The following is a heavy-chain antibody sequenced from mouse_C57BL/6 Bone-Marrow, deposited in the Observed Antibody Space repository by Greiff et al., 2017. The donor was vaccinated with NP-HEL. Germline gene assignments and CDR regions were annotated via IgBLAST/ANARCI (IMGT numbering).Heavy chain of an antibody. CDR2: LSYDGSN. D-gene: IGHD2-2*01. Sequence: EVKLQESGPGLVKPSQSLSLTCSVTGYSITSGYYWNWIRQFPGNKLEWMGYLSYDGSNNYNPSLKNRISITRDTSKNQFFLKLNSVTTEDTATYYCARDGYDFDYWGQGTTLTVSS. CDR3: ARDGYDFDY. CDR1: GYSITSGYY. J-gene: IGHJ2*01. V-gene: IGHV3-6*01.